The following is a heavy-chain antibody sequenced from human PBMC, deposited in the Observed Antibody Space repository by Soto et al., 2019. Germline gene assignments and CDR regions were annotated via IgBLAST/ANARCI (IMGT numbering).Heavy chain of an antibody. J-gene: IGHJ5*02. D-gene: IGHD2-8*02. CDR3: ARYALGLSPWWYNWFDR. V-gene: IGHV3-11*03. Sequence: GGSLILSCAASGFTFSYYYMSWIRQAPGKGLEWVSYISSSSSYTNYADSVKGRFTISRDNAKNTLYLQMDSLRAEDTGIYYCARYALGLSPWWYNWFDRWGQGTLVTVSS. CDR1: GFTFSYYY. CDR2: ISSSSSYT.